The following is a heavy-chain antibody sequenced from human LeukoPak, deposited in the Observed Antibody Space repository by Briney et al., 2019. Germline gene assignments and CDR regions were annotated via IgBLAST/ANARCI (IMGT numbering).Heavy chain of an antibody. CDR3: ARATLYDFWSGYQIDY. CDR1: GGSFSGYY. D-gene: IGHD3-3*01. Sequence: SETLSLTCAVYGGSFSGYYWSWIRQPPGKGLEWIGEINHSGSTNYNPSLKSRVTISVDTSKNQFSLKLSSVTAADTAVYYCARATLYDFWSGYQIDYWGQGTLVTVSS. J-gene: IGHJ4*02. V-gene: IGHV4-34*01. CDR2: INHSGST.